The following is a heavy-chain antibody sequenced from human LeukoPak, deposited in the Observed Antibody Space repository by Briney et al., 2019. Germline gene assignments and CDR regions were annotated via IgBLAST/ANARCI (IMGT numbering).Heavy chain of an antibody. J-gene: IGHJ2*01. CDR2: IYYSGST. V-gene: IGHV4-59*01. Sequence: PSETLSLTCTVSGGSISSYYWSWIRQPPGEGLEWIGYIYYSGSTNYNPSLKSRVTISVDTSKNQFSLKLSSVTAADTAVYYCARVTYYYDSSGYYYVGWYFDLWGRGTLVTVSS. CDR3: ARVTYYYDSSGYYYVGWYFDL. D-gene: IGHD3-22*01. CDR1: GGSISSYY.